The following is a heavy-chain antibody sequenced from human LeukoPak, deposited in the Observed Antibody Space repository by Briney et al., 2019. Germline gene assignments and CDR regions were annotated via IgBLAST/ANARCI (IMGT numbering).Heavy chain of an antibody. CDR1: GGSITSRDC. CDR3: ASQGGLRNDF. Sequence: SETLSLTCGVSGGSITSRDCWSWVRQPPGKGLEWIGEICLDGRIHYTPSLKSGISISIDRSKDQFSLNFISVAAADTAIYFCASQGGLRNDFWGQGPLVTVSS. J-gene: IGHJ4*02. D-gene: IGHD2-15*01. V-gene: IGHV4-4*02. CDR2: ICLDGRI.